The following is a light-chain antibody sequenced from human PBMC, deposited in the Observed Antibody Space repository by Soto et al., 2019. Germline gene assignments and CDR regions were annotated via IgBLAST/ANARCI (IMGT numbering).Light chain of an antibody. V-gene: IGKV3-20*01. Sequence: EIVLTQSPGTLSLSPGERATLSCRASQSVSSSYLAWYQQKPGQAPRLLIYGASSRATGIPDRFSGSGSGTDFTLTISRLEPEDFGVYYCQQYNNWPPSTFGQGTRLEMK. CDR2: GAS. J-gene: IGKJ5*01. CDR3: QQYNNWPPST. CDR1: QSVSSSY.